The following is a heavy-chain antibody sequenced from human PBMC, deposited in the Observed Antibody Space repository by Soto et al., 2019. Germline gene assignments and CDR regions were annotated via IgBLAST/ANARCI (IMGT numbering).Heavy chain of an antibody. J-gene: IGHJ5*02. CDR2: MNPNSGNT. Sequence: ASVKVSCKASGYTFTSYDINWVRQATGQGLEWMGWMNPNSGNTGYAQKFQGRVTKTRNTSISTAYMELSSLRSEDTAVYYCARGSNYDFWSGYYVLINWFDPWGQGTLVTVSS. V-gene: IGHV1-8*01. CDR1: GYTFTSYD. D-gene: IGHD3-3*01. CDR3: ARGSNYDFWSGYYVLINWFDP.